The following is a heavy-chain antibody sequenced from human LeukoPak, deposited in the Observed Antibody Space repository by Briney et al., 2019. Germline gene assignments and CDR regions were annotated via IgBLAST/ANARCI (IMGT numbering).Heavy chain of an antibody. CDR2: IYTSGST. D-gene: IGHD3-16*01. Sequence: SETLSLTCTVSGGSISSGSYYWSWIRQPAGKGLEWIGRIYTSGSTNYNPSLKSRVTISVDTSKNQFSLKLSSVTAADTAVYYCTRGAGWLIDYWGQGILVTVSS. V-gene: IGHV4-61*02. J-gene: IGHJ4*02. CDR1: GGSISSGSYY. CDR3: TRGAGWLIDY.